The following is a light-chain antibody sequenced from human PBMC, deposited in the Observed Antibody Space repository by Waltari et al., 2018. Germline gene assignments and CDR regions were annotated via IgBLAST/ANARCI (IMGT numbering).Light chain of an antibody. V-gene: IGLV1-51*02. CDR1: SSNIGNNY. CDR3: GTWDSSLSGAV. J-gene: IGLJ7*01. CDR2: ENT. Sequence: QSVLTQPPSVSAAPGQRVTISCSGGSSNIGNNYVSWYRQFPGTAPKLLISENTGRPLGIHGRFSGSKSGTSATLDITGLQAGDEADYYCGTWDSSLSGAVFGGGTHLTVL.